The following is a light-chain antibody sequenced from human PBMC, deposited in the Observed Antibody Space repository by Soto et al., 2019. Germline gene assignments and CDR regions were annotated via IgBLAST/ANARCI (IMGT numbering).Light chain of an antibody. Sequence: SYELTQPPSVSVSPGQTASITCSGDKLGDKYASWYQQRPGQSPVLVIYHNSKRPSGIPERFSGSNSGNTATLTISGSQAVDEADYYCQAWDSSHVVVFGGGTQLTVL. V-gene: IGLV3-1*01. CDR3: QAWDSSHVVV. J-gene: IGLJ2*01. CDR2: HNS. CDR1: KLGDKY.